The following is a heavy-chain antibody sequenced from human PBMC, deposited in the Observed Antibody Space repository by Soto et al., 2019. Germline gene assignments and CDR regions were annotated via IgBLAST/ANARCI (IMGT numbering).Heavy chain of an antibody. CDR2: IIPLIGTE. Sequence: VQLVQSGAEVKKPGSSVKVSCKASGGTFRSYVISWVRQAPGEGLEWMGGIIPLIGTENYAQKFQGRVTLTADESTSTAYMGLSSLRSEDTGVYYCATRIAARPDYFVSWGQGTLVTVSS. CDR3: ATRIAARPDYFVS. V-gene: IGHV1-69*01. D-gene: IGHD6-6*01. J-gene: IGHJ4*02. CDR1: GGTFRSYV.